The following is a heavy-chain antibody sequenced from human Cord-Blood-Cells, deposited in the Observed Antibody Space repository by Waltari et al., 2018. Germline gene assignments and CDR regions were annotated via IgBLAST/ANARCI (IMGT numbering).Heavy chain of an antibody. Sequence: EVQLVESGGGLVQHGRSLRLSCAASGFTFDDYAMHWVRPAPGKGLEWVSGISWNSGSIGYADSVKGRFTISRDNAKNSLYLQMNSLRAEDTALYYCASGYCSSTSCPMKDYWGQGTLVTVSS. CDR1: GFTFDDYA. CDR3: ASGYCSSTSCPMKDY. J-gene: IGHJ4*02. D-gene: IGHD2-2*01. CDR2: ISWNSGSI. V-gene: IGHV3-9*01.